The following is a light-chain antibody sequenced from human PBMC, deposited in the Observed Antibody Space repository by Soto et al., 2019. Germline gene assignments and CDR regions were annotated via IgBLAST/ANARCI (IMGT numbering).Light chain of an antibody. CDR2: AAP. CDR3: QQYYNLPRT. J-gene: IGKJ3*01. V-gene: IGKV1-33*01. Sequence: DIQMTQSPSSLSASVGDRVTITCQASQDISNSLNWYQQKPGKAPKLLIYAAPNLGTGVPSKFSGSGSGTDFTVTISSLQPEDIATYYYQQYYNLPRTFGPGTKVDIK. CDR1: QDISNS.